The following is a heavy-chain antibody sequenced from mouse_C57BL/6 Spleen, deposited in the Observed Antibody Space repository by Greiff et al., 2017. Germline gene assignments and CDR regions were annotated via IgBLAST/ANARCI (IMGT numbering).Heavy chain of an antibody. D-gene: IGHD1-1*01. J-gene: IGHJ3*01. Sequence: VLLQQSDAELVKPGASVKISCTVSGYTFTDYTIHWIHQRPEQGLEWMGYICPSDGSTKYNEMFKGQATFTADKSSSTAYMQLNSLTSEDSAVYYCARSGYYGCDPGLDYWGQGTLVTVSA. V-gene: IGHV1-78*01. CDR3: ARSGYYGCDPGLDY. CDR1: GYTFTDYT. CDR2: ICPSDGST.